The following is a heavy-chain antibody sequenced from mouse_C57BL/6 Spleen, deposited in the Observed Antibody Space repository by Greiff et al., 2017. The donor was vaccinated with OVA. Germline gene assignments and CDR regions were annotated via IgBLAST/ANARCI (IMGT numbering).Heavy chain of an antibody. CDR3: ARLTLITTVVAFDY. CDR1: GYTFTDYY. D-gene: IGHD1-1*01. V-gene: IGHV1-26*01. J-gene: IGHJ2*01. CDR2: INPNNGGT. Sequence: EVQLQQSGPELVKPGASVKISCKASGYTFTDYYMNWVKQSHGKSLEWIGDINPNNGGTSYNQKFKGKATLTVDKSSSTAYMELRSLTSEDSAVYYCARLTLITTVVAFDYWGQGTTLTVSS.